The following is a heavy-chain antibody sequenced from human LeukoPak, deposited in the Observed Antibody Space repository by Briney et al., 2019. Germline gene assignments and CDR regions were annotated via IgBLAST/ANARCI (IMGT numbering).Heavy chain of an antibody. J-gene: IGHJ5*02. V-gene: IGHV5-51*01. CDR3: ARQPGSGA. D-gene: IGHD1-14*01. Sequence: GESLKISCKASGYSFSSYWIAWVRQMPGKGLEWMGIIFPGDSDTRYSPSFQGQVTISADKATSTVYLQWRTLRASDSAMYYCARQPGSGAWGQGTLVTVSS. CDR2: IFPGDSDT. CDR1: GYSFSSYW.